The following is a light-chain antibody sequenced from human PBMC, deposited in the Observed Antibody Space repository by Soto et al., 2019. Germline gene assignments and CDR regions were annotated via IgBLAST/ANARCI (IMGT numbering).Light chain of an antibody. Sequence: DIQMTQSPSSVSASVGDRVTITCRASQSISSSLAWYQQKPGTVPKLLIYAASSLQSGVPSMFSGSGAGTEFTLSITSLQPEDFGTYYGQQGDSFPITFVQGTRLEIK. CDR2: AAS. CDR1: QSISSS. J-gene: IGKJ5*01. CDR3: QQGDSFPIT. V-gene: IGKV1-12*01.